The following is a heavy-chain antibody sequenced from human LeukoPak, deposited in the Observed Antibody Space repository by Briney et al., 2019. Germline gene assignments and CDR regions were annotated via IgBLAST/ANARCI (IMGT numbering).Heavy chain of an antibody. V-gene: IGHV3-33*01. D-gene: IGHD6-6*01. CDR2: IWSDGSNK. CDR3: ARDFKTSSSASFDYFDY. J-gene: IGHJ4*02. Sequence: PGRSLRLSCAASGFTFSSYGMHWVRQAPGKGLEWVAVIWSDGSNKYYADSVKGRFTISRDNSKNTLYLQMNSLRPEDTAVYYCARDFKTSSSASFDYFDYWGQGTLVTVSS. CDR1: GFTFSSYG.